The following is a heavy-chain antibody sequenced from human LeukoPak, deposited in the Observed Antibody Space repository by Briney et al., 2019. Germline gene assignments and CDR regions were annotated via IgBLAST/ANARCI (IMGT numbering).Heavy chain of an antibody. Sequence: SVKVSCKASGGTFSSYAISWVRQAPGQGLEWMGGIIPIFGIANYAQKFQGRVTITADESTSAAYMELSSLRSEDTAVYYCASSVRKFIAARPFDYWGKGTLVTVFS. CDR3: ASSVRKFIAARPFDY. CDR2: IIPIFGIA. D-gene: IGHD6-6*01. J-gene: IGHJ4*02. V-gene: IGHV1-69*13. CDR1: GGTFSSYA.